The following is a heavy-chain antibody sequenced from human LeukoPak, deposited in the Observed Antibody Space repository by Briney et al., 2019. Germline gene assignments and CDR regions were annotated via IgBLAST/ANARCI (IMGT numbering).Heavy chain of an antibody. CDR3: ARDRGIVVVPAAIQRYNWFDP. CDR1: GGSISSGDYY. J-gene: IGHJ5*02. V-gene: IGHV4-30-4*08. D-gene: IGHD2-2*02. Sequence: SQTLSLTCTVSGGSISSGDYYWSWIRQPPGKGLEWIGYIYYSGSTYHNPSLKSRVTISVDTSKNRFSLKLSSVTAADTAVYYCARDRGIVVVPAAIQRYNWFDPWGQGTLVTVSS. CDR2: IYYSGST.